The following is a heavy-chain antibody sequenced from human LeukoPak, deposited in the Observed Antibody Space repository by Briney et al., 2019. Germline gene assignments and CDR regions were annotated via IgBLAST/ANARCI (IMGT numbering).Heavy chain of an antibody. CDR2: SYYSGST. Sequence: SETLSLTCTVSGGSISSGGYYWSWIRQHPGKGLEWIGYSYYSGSTYYNTSLKSRVTISVDTSKNQFSLKLSSVTAADTAVYYCARARPSYDSSGYYSDWFDPWGQGTLVTVSS. J-gene: IGHJ5*02. V-gene: IGHV4-31*03. D-gene: IGHD3-22*01. CDR1: GGSISSGGYY. CDR3: ARARPSYDSSGYYSDWFDP.